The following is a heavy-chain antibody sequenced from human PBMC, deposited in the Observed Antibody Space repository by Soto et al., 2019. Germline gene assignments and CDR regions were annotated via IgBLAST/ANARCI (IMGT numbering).Heavy chain of an antibody. CDR3: AIRLDTAMETHYYYGMDV. CDR2: IIPIFGTA. J-gene: IGHJ6*02. Sequence: GASVKVSCKASGGTFSSYAISWVRQAPGQGLEWMGGIIPIFGTANYAQKFQGRVTITADKSTSTAYMELSSLRSEDTAVYYCAIRLDTAMETHYYYGMDVWGQGTTVTVSS. CDR1: GGTFSSYA. D-gene: IGHD5-18*01. V-gene: IGHV1-69*06.